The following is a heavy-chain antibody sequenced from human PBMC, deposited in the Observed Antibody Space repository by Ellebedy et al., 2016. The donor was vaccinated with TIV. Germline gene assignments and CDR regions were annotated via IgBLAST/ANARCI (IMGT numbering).Heavy chain of an antibody. Sequence: AASVKVSCKASGYTFTSYDINWVRQATGQGLEWMGWMNPNSGNTGYAQKFQGRVTMTRNTSISTAYMELSSLRSKDTAVYYCARGPRRYDFWSGYQAYYFDYWGQGTLVTVSS. CDR3: ARGPRRYDFWSGYQAYYFDY. CDR1: GYTFTSYD. D-gene: IGHD3-3*01. CDR2: MNPNSGNT. V-gene: IGHV1-8*01. J-gene: IGHJ4*02.